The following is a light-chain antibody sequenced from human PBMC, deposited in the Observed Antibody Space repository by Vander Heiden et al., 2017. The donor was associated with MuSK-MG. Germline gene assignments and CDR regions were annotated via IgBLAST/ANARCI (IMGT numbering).Light chain of an antibody. CDR2: GAS. J-gene: IGKJ4*01. V-gene: IGKV3-20*01. CDR1: QSLTNNY. Sequence: EIVLTQSPGTLSLSPGERVTLSCRASQSLTNNYLAWYQQKPGQAPRLLIYGASSRATGIPDRFSGSGSGTDFTHTITRLEPEDFAVYHCQQYATSPRTFGGGTKVEIK. CDR3: QQYATSPRT.